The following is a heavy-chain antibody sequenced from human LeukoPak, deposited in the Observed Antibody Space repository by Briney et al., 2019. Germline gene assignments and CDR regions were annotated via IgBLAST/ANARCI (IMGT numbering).Heavy chain of an antibody. J-gene: IGHJ6*04. CDR3: ASTITSFRGMIYYGMDV. V-gene: IGHV3-7*03. Sequence: GGSLRLSCAASGFIFSTYYMSWVRQAPGKGLGWVAIIKPDGSEKYSVDSVKGRFAISRDNTKKSLYLQMNSLRAEDTAVYYCASTITSFRGMIYYGMDVWGKGTTVTVSS. CDR1: GFIFSTYY. CDR2: IKPDGSEK. D-gene: IGHD3-10*01.